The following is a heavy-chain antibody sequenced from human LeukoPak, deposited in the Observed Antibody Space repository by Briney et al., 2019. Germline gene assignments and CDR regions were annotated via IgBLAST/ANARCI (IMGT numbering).Heavy chain of an antibody. D-gene: IGHD6-13*01. CDR2: INHSGST. CDR3: ARTRSGYSSSCPGY. CDR1: GGPFSGYY. V-gene: IGHV4-34*01. Sequence: SETLSLTCAVYGGPFSGYYWSWIRQPPGKGLEWIREINHSGSTNYNPSLKSRVTISVDTSKNQFSLKLSSVTAADTAVYYCARTRSGYSSSCPGYWGQGTLVTVSS. J-gene: IGHJ4*02.